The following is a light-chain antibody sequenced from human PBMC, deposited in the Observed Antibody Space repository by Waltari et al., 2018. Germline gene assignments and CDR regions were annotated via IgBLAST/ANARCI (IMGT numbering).Light chain of an antibody. J-gene: IGKJ4*01. Sequence: DIVMTQSPDSLAVSLGERATINCKSSQSVLYSSANKSYLNWYQQKPGQPPKLLIYWASTRESGVPDRSSGAGSGTDFTLNISSLQSEDVAVYYCQQYYSTPLTFGGGTKVESK. CDR3: QQYYSTPLT. CDR2: WAS. V-gene: IGKV4-1*01. CDR1: QSVLYSSANKSY.